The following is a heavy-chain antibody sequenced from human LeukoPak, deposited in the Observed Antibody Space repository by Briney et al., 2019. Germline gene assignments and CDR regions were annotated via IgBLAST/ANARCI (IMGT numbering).Heavy chain of an antibody. CDR3: VRDLILVWTPGDDFDY. D-gene: IGHD2-8*01. CDR2: INEDASII. CDR1: GFTFSSYW. Sequence: GGSLRLSCAASGFTFSSYWMRWVRQAPGKGLEWVSRINEDASIITYADSVNGRFTISRDNAKSTLYLQMNSLRAEDTAIYYCVRDLILVWTPGDDFDYWGQGTLVTVSS. J-gene: IGHJ4*02. V-gene: IGHV3-74*01.